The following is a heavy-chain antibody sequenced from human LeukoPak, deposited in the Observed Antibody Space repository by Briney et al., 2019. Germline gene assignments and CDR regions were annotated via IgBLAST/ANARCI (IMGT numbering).Heavy chain of an antibody. D-gene: IGHD3-22*01. Sequence: PGGSLRLSCAASGFTLSSYSMNWVRQAPGKGLEWVSSISSSSSYIYYADSVKGRFTISGDNAKNSLYLQMNSLRAEDTAVYYCARALDSSGYGLPSYFDYWGQGTLVTVSS. CDR3: ARALDSSGYGLPSYFDY. CDR2: ISSSSSYI. CDR1: GFTLSSYS. V-gene: IGHV3-21*01. J-gene: IGHJ4*02.